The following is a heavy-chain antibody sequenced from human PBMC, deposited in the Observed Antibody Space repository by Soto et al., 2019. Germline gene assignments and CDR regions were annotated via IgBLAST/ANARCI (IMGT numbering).Heavy chain of an antibody. CDR1: GGSINSYW. V-gene: IGHV4-4*07. CDR3: ARDIGSYAYGEGY. J-gene: IGHJ4*02. Sequence: SETLSLTCSVSGGSINSYWWSWIRQPAGKGLEWIGRVYSSGTTDYNPSLDSRATLSVETSKNQFSLKLSSVTAADTAVYYCARDIGSYAYGEGYWGQGIQVT. D-gene: IGHD3-10*01. CDR2: VYSSGTT.